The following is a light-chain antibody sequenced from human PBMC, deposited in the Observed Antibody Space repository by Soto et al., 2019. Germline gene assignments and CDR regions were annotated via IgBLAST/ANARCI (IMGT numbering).Light chain of an antibody. CDR2: AVS. Sequence: EVVLTQSPGTVYLSPGERVTLSCRASQRVNSKYLAWYQQRRDQAPRLLIYAVSSKATGIPDRFSGSGSGTDFSLSISSLDPEDFAVYFCYENGSSFTLTLGHQTKVE. J-gene: IGKJ1*01. CDR1: QRVNSKY. CDR3: YENGSSFTLT. V-gene: IGKV3-20*01.